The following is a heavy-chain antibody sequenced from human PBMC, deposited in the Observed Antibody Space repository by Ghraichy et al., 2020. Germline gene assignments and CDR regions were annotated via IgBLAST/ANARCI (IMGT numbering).Heavy chain of an antibody. CDR1: GFTFSSYW. V-gene: IGHV3-74*01. Sequence: GGSLRLSCAASGFTFSSYWMHWVRQAPGKGLVWVSRINSDGSSTSYADSVKGRFTISRDNAKNTLYLQMNSLRAEDTAVYYCARADGYSSLVRRSYYWYFDLWGRGTLVTVSS. CDR3: ARADGYSSLVRRSYYWYFDL. D-gene: IGHD6-13*01. CDR2: INSDGSST. J-gene: IGHJ2*01.